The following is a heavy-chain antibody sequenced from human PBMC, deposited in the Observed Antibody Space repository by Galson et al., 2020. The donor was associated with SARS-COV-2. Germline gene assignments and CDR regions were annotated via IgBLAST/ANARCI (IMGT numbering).Heavy chain of an antibody. D-gene: IGHD3-9*01. CDR3: ARVSGDQEDILTVYSMIDY. Sequence: GESLKISCAASGFTFSSYWMSWVRQAPGKGLEWVANIKQDGSEKYYVDSVKGRFTISRDNAKNSLYLQMNSLRVEDTAVYYCARVSGDQEDILTVYSMIDYWGQGTLVTVSS. CDR2: IKQDGSEK. CDR1: GFTFSSYW. J-gene: IGHJ4*02. V-gene: IGHV3-7*01.